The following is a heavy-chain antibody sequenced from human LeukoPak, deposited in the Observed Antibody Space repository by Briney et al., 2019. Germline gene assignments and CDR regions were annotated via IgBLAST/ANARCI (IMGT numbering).Heavy chain of an antibody. Sequence: GGSLRLSCGTSGFTFSDSWMSWFRQAPGQGLEWVASIKDDGSDKYYLDSVRGRFTISRDNAEDSLYLQLDDLRAEDTAVFYCARRLLRGQNFDYWGQGTLVSVSS. J-gene: IGHJ4*02. CDR2: IKDDGSDK. V-gene: IGHV3-7*01. CDR3: ARRLLRGQNFDY. CDR1: GFTFSDSW.